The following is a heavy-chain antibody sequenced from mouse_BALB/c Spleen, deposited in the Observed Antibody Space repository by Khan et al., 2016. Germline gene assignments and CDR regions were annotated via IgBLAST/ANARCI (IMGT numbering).Heavy chain of an antibody. Sequence: QVQLQQSGAELVRPGTSVKVSCKAPGYAFTNCLIEWVKQRPGQGLEWIGVINPGSGGTNYNERFKGKATLTADNSSSTAYMQLSSLTSDDSAVYFSASQSGSSYVGFAYWGQGTLVTVSA. CDR3: ASQSGSSYVGFAY. J-gene: IGHJ3*01. V-gene: IGHV1-54*01. CDR2: INPGSGGT. D-gene: IGHD1-1*01. CDR1: GYAFTNCL.